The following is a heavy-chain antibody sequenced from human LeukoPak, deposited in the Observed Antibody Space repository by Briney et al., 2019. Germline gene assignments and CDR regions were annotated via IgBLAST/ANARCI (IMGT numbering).Heavy chain of an antibody. V-gene: IGHV4-39*01. J-gene: IGHJ4*02. Sequence: SETLSLTCTVSGGSISSSSYYWGWIRQPPGKGLEWIGSIYYSGSTFYNPSLKSRVTISVDTSKNQFSLKLSSVTAADTAVYYCARHEGPQVVVIDYWGQGTLVTVSS. D-gene: IGHD3-22*01. CDR2: IYYSGST. CDR1: GGSISSSSYY. CDR3: ARHEGPQVVVIDY.